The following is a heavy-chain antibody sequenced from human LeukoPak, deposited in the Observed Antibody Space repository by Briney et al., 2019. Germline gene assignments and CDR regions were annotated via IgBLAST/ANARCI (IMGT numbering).Heavy chain of an antibody. D-gene: IGHD3-22*01. J-gene: IGHJ4*02. V-gene: IGHV3-30*18. CDR2: ISHDGSNM. CDR3: AKESYYDSSGYV. Sequence: PGGSLRLSCAASGFTFSSYGIHWVRQAPARGLEWVAVISHDGSNMYYADSVKGRFTISRDNSKNTLYLQMNSLRAEDTAVYYCAKESYYDSSGYVWGQGTLVTVSS. CDR1: GFTFSSYG.